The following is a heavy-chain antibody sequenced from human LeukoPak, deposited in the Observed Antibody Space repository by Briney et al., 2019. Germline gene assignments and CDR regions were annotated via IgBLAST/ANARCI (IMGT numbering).Heavy chain of an antibody. CDR2: ISSSDITI. Sequence: TGGSLRLSCAASGFTFSSYEMNWVRQSPGKGLEGVSYISSSDITIYYADSVKGRFTISRDNAKNSLYLQMKNLRAEDKAVYYCARDLGYCSGDVCYPAWFDPWGQGTLATVSS. D-gene: IGHD2-15*01. CDR3: ARDLGYCSGDVCYPAWFDP. J-gene: IGHJ5*02. V-gene: IGHV3-48*03. CDR1: GFTFSSYE.